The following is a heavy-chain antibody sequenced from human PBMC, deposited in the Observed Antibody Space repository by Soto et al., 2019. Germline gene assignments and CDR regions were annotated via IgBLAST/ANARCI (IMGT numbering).Heavy chain of an antibody. J-gene: IGHJ4*02. CDR3: ARESEDLTSNFDY. Sequence: EVQLVESGGGLVQPGGSLRLSCAASGFSFSSYWMHWVRQAPGKGLMWVACANGDESYTSYADSVKGRFTISRDNTKNTLFLQMNRLRVEDTAVYYCARESEDLTSNFDYWGQGTLVSVSS. V-gene: IGHV3-74*01. CDR1: GFSFSSYW. CDR2: ANGDESYT.